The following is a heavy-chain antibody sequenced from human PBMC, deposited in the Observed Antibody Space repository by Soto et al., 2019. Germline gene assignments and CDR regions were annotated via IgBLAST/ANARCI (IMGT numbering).Heavy chain of an antibody. CDR3: ARVIPGAEAWFGP. CDR1: GYTFTNYG. Sequence: SVKVSCKASGYTFTNYGVTWVRQTPGQGLEWMGWISAYTDNPNYAQKFQGRVTMTIDTSTTTAYMDLRSLTSDDTAVYYCARVIPGAEAWFGPWGQGTLVTVS. CDR2: ISAYTDNP. D-gene: IGHD2-2*01. V-gene: IGHV1-18*01. J-gene: IGHJ5*02.